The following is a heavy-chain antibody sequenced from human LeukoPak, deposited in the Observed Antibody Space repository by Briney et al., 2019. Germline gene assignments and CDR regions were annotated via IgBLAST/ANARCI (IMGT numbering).Heavy chain of an antibody. CDR2: IYYSGST. J-gene: IGHJ3*02. V-gene: IGHV4-39*01. CDR3: AWGLRTRIDI. CDR1: GGSISSYY. D-gene: IGHD2-21*02. Sequence: SETLSLTCTVSGGSISSYYWGWIRQPPGKGLEWIGSIYYSGSTYYNPSLKSRVTISVDTSKNQFSLKLSSVTAADTAVYYCAWGLRTRIDIWGQGTMVTVSS.